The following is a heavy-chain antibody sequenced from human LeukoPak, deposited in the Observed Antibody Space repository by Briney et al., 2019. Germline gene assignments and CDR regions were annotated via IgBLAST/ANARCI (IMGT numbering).Heavy chain of an antibody. V-gene: IGHV1-2*06. D-gene: IGHD2-15*01. CDR3: ARDFPGRVVAGTLPDY. Sequence: ASVKVSCKASGYTFTGYYMHWVRQAPGQGLEWMGRINPNSGGTNYAQKFEGRVTMTRDTSISTAYMELSRLSSADPAVIYWARDFPGRVVAGTLPDYWGRETLVPVSS. CDR1: GYTFTGYY. CDR2: INPNSGGT. J-gene: IGHJ4*02.